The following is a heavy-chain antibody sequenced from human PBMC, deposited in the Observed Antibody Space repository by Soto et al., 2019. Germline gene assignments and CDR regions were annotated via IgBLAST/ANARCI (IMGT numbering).Heavy chain of an antibody. J-gene: IGHJ4*02. Sequence: PSETLSLTCTVYGGSFTFSGYYWSWIRQPPGKGLEWIGEINHIGTTKYNPSLESRVTISLDTSKNQFSLKLSSVTAADTAVYYCARSKRADYGILTGPPGYFDYWGQGTLVTVSS. D-gene: IGHD3-9*01. V-gene: IGHV4-34*01. CDR3: ARSKRADYGILTGPPGYFDY. CDR2: INHIGTT. CDR1: GGSFTFSGYY.